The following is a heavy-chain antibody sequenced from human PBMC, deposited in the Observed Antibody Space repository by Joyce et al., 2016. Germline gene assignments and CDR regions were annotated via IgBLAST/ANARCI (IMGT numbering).Heavy chain of an antibody. CDR1: GFTFSNYW. J-gene: IGHJ4*02. V-gene: IGHV3-74*01. Sequence: EVQLVESGGGLVQPGGSLRLSCVASGFTFSNYWAQWVRQDPGQGLLWVSHIKSDGSYTGYADSVKGRFTISRDNAKNTLYLQVNSLRVEDTAVYYCAILFGSGTPIDHWGQGTLVTVSS. CDR2: IKSDGSYT. D-gene: IGHD3-10*01. CDR3: AILFGSGTPIDH.